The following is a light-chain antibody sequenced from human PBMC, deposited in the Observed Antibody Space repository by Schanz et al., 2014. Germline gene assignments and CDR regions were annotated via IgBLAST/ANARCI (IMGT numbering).Light chain of an antibody. CDR3: CSYAGSPYV. CDR2: EVT. V-gene: IGLV2-14*01. CDR1: SSDVGDYRY. J-gene: IGLJ1*01. Sequence: QSVLTQPASVSGSPGQSITISCTGTSSDVGDYRYVSWYQQHPGKAPKLMIYEVTNRPSGVPDRFSGSKSGNTASLTISGLQAEDDADYYCCSYAGSPYVFGTGTKLTVL.